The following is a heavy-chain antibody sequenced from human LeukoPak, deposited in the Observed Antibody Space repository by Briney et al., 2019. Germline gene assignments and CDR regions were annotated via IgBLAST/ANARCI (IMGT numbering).Heavy chain of an antibody. CDR2: IYYSGST. CDR3: ALTEVVAATPYY. V-gene: IGHV4-30-4*08. D-gene: IGHD2-15*01. J-gene: IGHJ4*02. Sequence: SQTLSLTCTVSGGSISSGDYDWGWIRQPPGKGLEWIGYIYYSGSTYYNPSLKSRVTISVDTSKNQFSLKLSSVTAADTAVYYCALTEVVAATPYYWGQGTLVTVSS. CDR1: GGSISSGDYD.